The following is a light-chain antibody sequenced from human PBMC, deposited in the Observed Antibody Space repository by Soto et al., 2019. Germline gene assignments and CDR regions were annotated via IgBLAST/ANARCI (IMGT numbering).Light chain of an antibody. V-gene: IGKV3-11*01. J-gene: IGKJ3*01. CDR1: QSVSSD. Sequence: EIVLTQSPATLSLSPGERATLSCRASQSVSSDLGWYQQKPGQAPRLLIYDASNRATGIPARFSGSGSGTDFTLTISSLEPEDFAVYYCQQRSNWVTFGPGTKVDIK. CDR3: QQRSNWVT. CDR2: DAS.